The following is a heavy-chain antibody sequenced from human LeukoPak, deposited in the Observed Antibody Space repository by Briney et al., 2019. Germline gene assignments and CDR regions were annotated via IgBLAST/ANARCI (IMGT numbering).Heavy chain of an antibody. J-gene: IGHJ4*02. CDR1: GFTFSSYA. D-gene: IGHD6-6*01. Sequence: GALILSCAASGFTFSSYAMHWVRQAPGKGLEWVAVISYDGSNKYYADSVKGRFTISRDNSKNMLYLQMNSLRAEDTAVYYCAKWKYSNSGIDDYWGQGTLVTVSS. CDR3: AKWKYSNSGIDDY. CDR2: ISYDGSNK. V-gene: IGHV3-30-3*02.